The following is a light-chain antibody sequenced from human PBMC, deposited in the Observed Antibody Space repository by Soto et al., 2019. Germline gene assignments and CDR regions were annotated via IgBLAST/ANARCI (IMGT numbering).Light chain of an antibody. J-gene: IGLJ1*01. V-gene: IGLV2-23*03. Sequence: QSVLTQPASVSGSPGQSITISCTGTSSDVGGYNFVSWYQQHPGKAPKLMIFEGGKRPSGVSNRFSGSKSGNTASLTISGLQAEDEADYYCCSYAGYSTFVFGTGTKLTVL. CDR1: SSDVGGYNF. CDR2: EGG. CDR3: CSYAGYSTFV.